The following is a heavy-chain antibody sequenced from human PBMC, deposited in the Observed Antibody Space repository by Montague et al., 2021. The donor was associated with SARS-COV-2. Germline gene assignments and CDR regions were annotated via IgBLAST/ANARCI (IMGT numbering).Heavy chain of an antibody. D-gene: IGHD2-2*01. Sequence: SETLSPTCTVSGGSISSSSYYWGWIRQPPGKGLEWIGSIDYSGSTYYKPCLKSRVTISVDTSKNQFSLKLSSVTAADTAVYYCARQGDQLLLEYWFDPWGQGTLVTVSS. CDR2: IDYSGST. J-gene: IGHJ5*02. CDR1: GGSISSSSYY. CDR3: ARQGDQLLLEYWFDP. V-gene: IGHV4-39*01.